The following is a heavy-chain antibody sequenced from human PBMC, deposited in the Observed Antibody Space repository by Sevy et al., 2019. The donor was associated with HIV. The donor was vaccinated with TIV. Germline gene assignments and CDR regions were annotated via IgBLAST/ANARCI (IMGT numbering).Heavy chain of an antibody. CDR3: TTDLVVVLPAAPELLLEKRSWGMDV. CDR1: GFTFSNAW. J-gene: IGHJ6*02. CDR2: IKSKTDGGTT. D-gene: IGHD2-2*01. Sequence: GGSLRLSCAASGFTFSNAWMSWVRQAPGKGLEWVGRIKSKTDGGTTDDAAPVKGSFTISREDSKNTLYLQMNSLKTEDTAVYYCTTDLVVVLPAAPELLLEKRSWGMDVWGQGTTVTVSS. V-gene: IGHV3-15*01.